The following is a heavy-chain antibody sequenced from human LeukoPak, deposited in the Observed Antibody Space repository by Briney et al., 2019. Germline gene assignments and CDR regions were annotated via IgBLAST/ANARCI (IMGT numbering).Heavy chain of an antibody. J-gene: IGHJ4*02. Sequence: SETLSLTCTVSGGSISSSSYYWGWIRQHPGKGLEWIGYMYYSGSTYYNPSLKSRVTISVDTSKNQFSLKLSSVTAADTAVYYCARAFGSDRWFDYWGQGTLVTVSS. D-gene: IGHD3-10*01. CDR2: MYYSGST. V-gene: IGHV4-31*03. CDR3: ARAFGSDRWFDY. CDR1: GGSISSSSYY.